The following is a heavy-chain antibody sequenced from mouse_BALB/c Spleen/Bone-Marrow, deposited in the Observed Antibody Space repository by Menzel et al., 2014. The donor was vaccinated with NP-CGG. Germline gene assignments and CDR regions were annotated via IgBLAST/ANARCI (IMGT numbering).Heavy chain of an antibody. V-gene: IGHV1S130*01. CDR2: IHPNSGNT. J-gene: IGHJ2*01. D-gene: IGHD4-1*01. Sequence: LQIQQAGSVLVGPGVSVKLSFKASGYTFTSSWMHWAKQRPGQGLEWIGEIHPNSGNTNYNEKFKGKAALTVDTSSSTAYVDLNSLTSEDSAVYYCALGLPYFDYWGQGTTLTVSS. CDR1: GYTFTSSW. CDR3: ALGLPYFDY.